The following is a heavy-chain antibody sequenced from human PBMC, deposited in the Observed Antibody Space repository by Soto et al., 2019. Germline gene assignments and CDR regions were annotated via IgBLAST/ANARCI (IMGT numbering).Heavy chain of an antibody. CDR2: IFYSGST. CDR3: ARGMSRNLTWALY. D-gene: IGHD2-2*01. V-gene: IGHV4-61*01. CDR1: GGSVSSGSYY. J-gene: IGHJ4*02. Sequence: QVQLQESGPGLVKPSETLSLTCTVSGGSVSSGSYYWNWIRQPPGKGLEWIGYIFYSGSTNYNPSLKSRVTISVETSKNKFSLELSSVTAADTDVYYCARGMSRNLTWALYWGQGTLVTVSS.